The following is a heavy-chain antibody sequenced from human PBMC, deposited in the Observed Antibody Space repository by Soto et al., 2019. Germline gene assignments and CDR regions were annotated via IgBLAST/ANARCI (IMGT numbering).Heavy chain of an antibody. Sequence: GESLKISCKGSGYSFTSYWIGWVRQMPGKGLEWMEITYPGDSDTRYSPSFQGKVTISADKSISTAYLQWSSLKASDTAMYYCARSYYYDSSGYGLDYRGQGTLVTVSS. CDR1: GYSFTSYW. CDR2: TYPGDSDT. J-gene: IGHJ4*02. V-gene: IGHV5-51*01. D-gene: IGHD3-22*01. CDR3: ARSYYYDSSGYGLDY.